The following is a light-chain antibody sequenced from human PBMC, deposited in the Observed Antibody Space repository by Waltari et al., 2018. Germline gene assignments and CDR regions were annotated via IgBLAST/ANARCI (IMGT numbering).Light chain of an antibody. CDR1: NIESKS. CDR2: YDS. V-gene: IGLV3-21*04. J-gene: IGLJ1*01. Sequence: SYVLTQPPSVSVAPGKTASITCGGNNIESKSVHWYQQKPGQAPILVISYDSDRPSGLPGRFSGSNSGNTATLTISRVEAGDEADYYCQVWDANTDPGVFGTGTEVTVL. CDR3: QVWDANTDPGV.